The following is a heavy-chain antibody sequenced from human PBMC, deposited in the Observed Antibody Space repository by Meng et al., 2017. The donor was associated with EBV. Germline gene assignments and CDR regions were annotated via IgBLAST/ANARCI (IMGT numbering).Heavy chain of an antibody. CDR2: ISAYNGNT. D-gene: IGHD3-22*01. Sequence: QVPLVQSGAEVKKPGASVKVSCKAFGYTFTSYGISWVRQAPGQGLEWMGWISAYNGNTNYAQKLQGRVTMTTDTSTSTAYMELRSLRSDDTAVYYCARDGRLYDTPSPFDYWGQGTLVTVSS. J-gene: IGHJ4*02. CDR1: GYTFTSYG. V-gene: IGHV1-18*01. CDR3: ARDGRLYDTPSPFDY.